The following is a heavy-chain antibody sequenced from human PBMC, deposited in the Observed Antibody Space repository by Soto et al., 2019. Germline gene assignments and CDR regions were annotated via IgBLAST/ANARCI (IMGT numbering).Heavy chain of an antibody. Sequence: PGGSLRLSCAASGFTFSSYAMHWVRQAPGKGLEWVAVISYDGSNKYYADSVKGRFTISRDNSKNTLYLQMNSLRAEDTAVYYCASGTDPYYYYYGMDVWGQGTTVTV. CDR3: ASGTDPYYYYYGMDV. J-gene: IGHJ6*02. V-gene: IGHV3-30-3*01. D-gene: IGHD1-7*01. CDR1: GFTFSSYA. CDR2: ISYDGSNK.